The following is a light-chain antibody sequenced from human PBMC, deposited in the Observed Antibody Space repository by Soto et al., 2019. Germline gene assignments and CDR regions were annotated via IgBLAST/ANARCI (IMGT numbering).Light chain of an antibody. V-gene: IGLV1-40*01. J-gene: IGLJ3*02. CDR3: QSYDTSLSAPV. CDR2: GNT. CDR1: SSNIGAGYD. Sequence: QPVLTQPPSVSGAPGHRVTISCTGISSNIGAGYDVHWYQRLPGSAPKLLIYGNTNRPSGVPVRFSGSKSGTSSSLAITGLQSEDEADYYCQSYDTSLSAPVFGGGTKVTVL.